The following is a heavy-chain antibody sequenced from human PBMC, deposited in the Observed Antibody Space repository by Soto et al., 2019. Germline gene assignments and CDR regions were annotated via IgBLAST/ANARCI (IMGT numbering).Heavy chain of an antibody. CDR1: GFTFSSYA. CDR3: ASQLGGGYFRHNDY. D-gene: IGHD1-26*01. V-gene: IGHV3-30-3*01. CDR2: ISYDGSNK. J-gene: IGHJ4*02. Sequence: QVQLVESGGGVVRPGRSLRLSCAASGFTFSSYAMHWVRQAPGKGLEWVAVISYDGSNKYYADSVKGRFTISRDNPKNTLYLQMNSLRAEDTAVYYWASQLGGGYFRHNDYWGQGTLVTVSS.